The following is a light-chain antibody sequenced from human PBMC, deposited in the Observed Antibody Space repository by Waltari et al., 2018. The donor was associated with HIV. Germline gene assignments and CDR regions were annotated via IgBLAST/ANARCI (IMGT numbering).Light chain of an antibody. CDR3: QQYNSHSYA. CDR1: QIINNW. J-gene: IGKJ2*01. CDR2: KTS. V-gene: IGKV1-5*03. Sequence: DVQMTQSPSTLSAGVVDKVTITCRARQIINNWLAWYQQKPGKPPKLLIYKTSYLESGVPSRFSGSGSGADFTLIIDDLQPDDFATYYCQQYNSHSYAFGQGTKVDVK.